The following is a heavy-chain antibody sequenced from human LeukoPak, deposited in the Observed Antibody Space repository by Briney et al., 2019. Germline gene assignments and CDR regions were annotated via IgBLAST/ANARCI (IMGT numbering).Heavy chain of an antibody. D-gene: IGHD6-19*01. CDR3: VGSGWSRGVFDY. CDR2: IYSGGST. J-gene: IGHJ4*02. CDR1: GFTFSSYS. Sequence: GGSLRLSCAASGFTFSSYSMNWVRQAPGKGLEWVSVIYSGGSTYYADSVKGRFTISRDNSKSTLYLQMNSLRAEDTAVYYCVGSGWSRGVFDYWGQGTLVTVSS. V-gene: IGHV3-53*01.